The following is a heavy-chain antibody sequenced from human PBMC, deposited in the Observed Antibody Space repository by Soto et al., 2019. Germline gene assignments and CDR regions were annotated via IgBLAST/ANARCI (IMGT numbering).Heavy chain of an antibody. CDR3: AKGRRMNTVTYVDS. Sequence: QLHLVESGGGVVEPGRSQSLSCAASGFTFSSFGMHWVRQAPGPGLEWVALISFDGNNKYYADSVKGRFTISRDNAKHTLYLQMNSLRPDDTAVYYCAKGRRMNTVTYVDSWGQGILLIVSS. CDR1: GFTFSSFG. J-gene: IGHJ4*02. CDR2: ISFDGNNK. V-gene: IGHV3-30*18. D-gene: IGHD4-17*01.